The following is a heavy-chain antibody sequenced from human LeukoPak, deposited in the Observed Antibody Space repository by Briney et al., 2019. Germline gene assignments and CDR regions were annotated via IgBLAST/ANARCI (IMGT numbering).Heavy chain of an antibody. CDR3: AREWYDSSGYPNPCFDY. Sequence: GGSLRLSCAASGFTFSSYGMHWVRQAPGKGLEWVAFIRSDGTNKYYADSVKGRFTISRDNSKNTLYLQMNSLRAEDTAVYYCAREWYDSSGYPNPCFDYWGQGTLVTVSS. CDR1: GFTFSSYG. CDR2: IRSDGTNK. D-gene: IGHD3-22*01. V-gene: IGHV3-30*02. J-gene: IGHJ4*02.